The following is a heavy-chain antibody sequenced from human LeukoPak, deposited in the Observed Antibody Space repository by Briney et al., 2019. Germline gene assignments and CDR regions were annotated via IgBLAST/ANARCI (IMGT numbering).Heavy chain of an antibody. J-gene: IGHJ4*02. CDR1: GFTFSRFS. V-gene: IGHV3-21*04. CDR2: ISSSGTYI. CDR3: AREVLKYYDSSGPYDY. D-gene: IGHD3-22*01. Sequence: GGSLRLSCAASGFTFSRFSMNWVRQAPGKGLEWVSSISSSGTYIYYADSVKGRFTISRDSAKNSLYLQMNSLRAADTAVYYCAREVLKYYDSSGPYDYWGQGTLVTVSS.